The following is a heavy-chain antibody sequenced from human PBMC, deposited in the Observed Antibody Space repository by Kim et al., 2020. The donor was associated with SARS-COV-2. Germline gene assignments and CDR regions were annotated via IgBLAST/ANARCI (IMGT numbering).Heavy chain of an antibody. V-gene: IGHV3-74*01. CDR1: GFTFSSYW. CDR3: ASDYYYDSSGFDY. D-gene: IGHD3-22*01. J-gene: IGHJ4*02. CDR2: INSDGSST. Sequence: GGSLRLSCAASGFTFSSYWMHWVRQAPGKELVWVSRINSDGSSTSYADSVKGRFTISRDNAKNTLYLQMNSLRAEDTAVYYCASDYYYDSSGFDYWGQGTLVTVSS.